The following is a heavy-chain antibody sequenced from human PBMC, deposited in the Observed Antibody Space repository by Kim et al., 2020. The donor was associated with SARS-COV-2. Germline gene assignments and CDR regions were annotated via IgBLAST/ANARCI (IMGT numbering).Heavy chain of an antibody. CDR2: ISYDGSNN. CDR3: ARDPWSRLRGLIYSYYGMDV. Sequence: GGSLRLSCAASGFTLSTFAMHRVRQTPGKGLEWVAVISYDGSNNYYADSVKGRFTISRDNSKNTLYLQMNSLRPEDTAVYHCARDPWSRLRGLIYSYYGMDVWGQGTTVTVSS. V-gene: IGHV3-30-3*01. J-gene: IGHJ6*02. CDR1: GFTLSTFA. D-gene: IGHD3-10*01.